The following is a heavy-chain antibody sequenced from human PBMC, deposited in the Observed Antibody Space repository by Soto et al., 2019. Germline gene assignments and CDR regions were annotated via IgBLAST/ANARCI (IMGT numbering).Heavy chain of an antibody. V-gene: IGHV1-3*01. D-gene: IGHD6-19*01. Sequence: ASVKVSCKASGYTFTSYAMHRVRQAPGQRLEWMGWINGGNGNTKYSQKFQGRVTITRDTSASTAYMELSSLRSEDTAVYYCARVSGWYHLDYWGQGTLVTVSS. CDR2: INGGNGNT. J-gene: IGHJ4*02. CDR3: ARVSGWYHLDY. CDR1: GYTFTSYA.